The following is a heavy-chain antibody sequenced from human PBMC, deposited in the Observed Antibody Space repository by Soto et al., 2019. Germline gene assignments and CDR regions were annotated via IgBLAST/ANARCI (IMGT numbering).Heavy chain of an antibody. V-gene: IGHV1-8*01. J-gene: IGHJ5*02. CDR2: VNPNNGRT. CDR3: ARDRAAAGRAFRS. CDR1: GYTFTSFE. Sequence: ASVKVSCKASGYTFTSFESNWVRQATGQGLEWMGWVNPNNGRTFYAQKFQGRVSMTRNTSISTAYMELSSLGSEDTAVYFCARDRAAAGRAFRSWGQGALVTVSS. D-gene: IGHD6-13*01.